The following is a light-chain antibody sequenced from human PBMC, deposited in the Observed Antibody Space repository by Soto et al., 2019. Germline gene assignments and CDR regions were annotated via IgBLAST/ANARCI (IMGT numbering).Light chain of an antibody. J-gene: IGKJ2*01. CDR1: QSVSRD. CDR3: QHYGGSPAYT. V-gene: IGKV3-15*01. CDR2: GAS. Sequence: EIVMTQSPATLSVSPGERATLSCRASQSVSRDLAWYQQKPGQAPRLLIYGASTRAAGIPARFSGSGSGTEFTLTISSLQSEDFAVYYCQHYGGSPAYTFGQGTKLEI.